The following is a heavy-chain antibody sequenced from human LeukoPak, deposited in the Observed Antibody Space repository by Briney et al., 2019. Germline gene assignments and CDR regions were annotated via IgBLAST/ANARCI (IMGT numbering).Heavy chain of an antibody. CDR2: TYYSGSA. Sequence: SETLSLTCTVSGGSISSSSSYWGWIRQPPGRGLEWIGSTYYSGSAYYNPSLKSRVTISADTSKNQFSLKLSSVTAADTAVYYCARQADCRGGSCYSDYWGQGTLVTVSS. CDR3: ARQADCRGGSCYSDY. J-gene: IGHJ4*02. CDR1: GGSISSSSSY. D-gene: IGHD2-15*01. V-gene: IGHV4-39*01.